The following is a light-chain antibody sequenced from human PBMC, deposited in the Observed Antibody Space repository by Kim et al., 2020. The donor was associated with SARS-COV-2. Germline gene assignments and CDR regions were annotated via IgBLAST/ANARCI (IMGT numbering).Light chain of an antibody. V-gene: IGKV3-20*01. Sequence: SPGERATLSCRASQSVNSISLAWYQQKPCQAPRLLIYGASSRATGIPDRFSGSESGTDFTLTISRLEPEDFAVYYCHQYGSSPWTFGQGTQVDIK. CDR2: GAS. CDR3: HQYGSSPWT. CDR1: QSVNSIS. J-gene: IGKJ1*01.